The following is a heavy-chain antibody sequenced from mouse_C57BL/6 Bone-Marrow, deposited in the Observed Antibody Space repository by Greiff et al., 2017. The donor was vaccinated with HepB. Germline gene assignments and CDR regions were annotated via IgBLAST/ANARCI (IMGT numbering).Heavy chain of an antibody. CDR1: GYTFTDYY. CDR2: INPYNGGT. J-gene: IGHJ2*01. V-gene: IGHV1-19*01. CDR3: ARGSYGSSPYYFDY. D-gene: IGHD1-1*01. Sequence: EVKLMESGPVLVKPGASVKMSCKASGYTFTDYYMNWVKQSHGKSLEWIGVINPYNGGTSYNQKFKGKATLTVDKSSSTAYMELNSLTSEDSAVYYCARGSYGSSPYYFDYWGQGTTLTVSS.